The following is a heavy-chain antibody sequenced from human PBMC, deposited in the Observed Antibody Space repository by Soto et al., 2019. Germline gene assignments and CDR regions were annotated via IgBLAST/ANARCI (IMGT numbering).Heavy chain of an antibody. Sequence: SETLSLTCTVSGGSISSSSYYWGWIRHPPGKGLEWIGSIYYSGSTYYNPSLKSRVTISVDTSKNQFSLKLSSVTAADTAVYYCAIYDFWSGLGYYYYGMDVWGQGTTVTVSS. J-gene: IGHJ6*02. CDR2: IYYSGST. CDR1: GGSISSSSYY. V-gene: IGHV4-39*01. CDR3: AIYDFWSGLGYYYYGMDV. D-gene: IGHD3-3*01.